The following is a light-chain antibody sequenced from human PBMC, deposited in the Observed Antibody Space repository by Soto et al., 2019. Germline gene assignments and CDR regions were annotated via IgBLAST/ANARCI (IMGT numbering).Light chain of an antibody. Sequence: DIVMIQSPLSLPVTPGEPASISCRSSQSLLHRNGYNYLDWYLQKPGQSPQLLIYLGSNRASGVPDRFSGSGSGTDFTLKISRVEAEDFGVYYCMQALQAPYTFGPGTKLEIK. CDR3: MQALQAPYT. J-gene: IGKJ2*01. V-gene: IGKV2-28*01. CDR1: QSLLHRNGYNY. CDR2: LGS.